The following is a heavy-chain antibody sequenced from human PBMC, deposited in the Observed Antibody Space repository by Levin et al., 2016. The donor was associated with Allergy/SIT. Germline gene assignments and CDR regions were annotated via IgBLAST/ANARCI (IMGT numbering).Heavy chain of an antibody. CDR2: IDPSDSYT. CDR3: ARLPTDLAKYSGSDDLDN. D-gene: IGHD5-12*01. J-gene: IGHJ4*02. V-gene: IGHV5-10-1*01. CDR1: GYSFTYYW. Sequence: GESLKISCKGSGYSFTYYWISWVRQMPGKGLEWMGRIDPSDSYTNYSPSFQGHVTISADKSISTAYLQWSSLKASDTAMYYCARLPTDLAKYSGSDDLDNWGQGTLVTVSS.